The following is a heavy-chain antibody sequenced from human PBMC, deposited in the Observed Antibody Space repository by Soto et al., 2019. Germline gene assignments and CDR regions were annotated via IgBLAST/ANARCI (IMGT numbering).Heavy chain of an antibody. CDR2: IYYSGST. D-gene: IGHD3-10*01. CDR1: GGSISSGDYY. Sequence: QVQLQKSGPGLVKPSQTLSLTCTVSGGSISSGDYYWSWIRQPPGKGLEWIGFIYYSGSTYYNPSLKSRVTISVDTSKSQFSLKLSSVTAADTAVYYCARWWFGEFFDYWGQGSLVSVSS. J-gene: IGHJ4*02. CDR3: ARWWFGEFFDY. V-gene: IGHV4-30-4*01.